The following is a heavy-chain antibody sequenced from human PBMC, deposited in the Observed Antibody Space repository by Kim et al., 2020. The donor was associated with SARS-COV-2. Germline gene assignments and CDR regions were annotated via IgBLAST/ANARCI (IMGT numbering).Heavy chain of an antibody. CDR1: GGSISSYY. V-gene: IGHV4-59*01. CDR2: IYYSGST. CDR3: ARRVTDAFDI. Sequence: SETLSLTCTVSGGSISSYYWSWIRQPPGKGLEWIGYIYYSGSTNYNPSLKSRVTISVDTSKNQFSLKLSSVTAADTAVYYCARRVTDAFDIWGQGTMVTVSS. D-gene: IGHD4-4*01. J-gene: IGHJ3*02.